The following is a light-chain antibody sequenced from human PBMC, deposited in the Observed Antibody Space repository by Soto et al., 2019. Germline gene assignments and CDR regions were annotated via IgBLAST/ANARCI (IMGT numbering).Light chain of an antibody. J-gene: IGLJ1*01. V-gene: IGLV2-23*02. CDR3: CSYAGSSFYV. Sequence: QSVLTQPASVSGSPGQSITISCTGTSSDVGSYNLVSWYQQHPGKAPKLMIYEVSKRPSGVSNRFSGSKSGNTASLAISGLQAEDEADYYCCSYAGSSFYVFGTGTKV. CDR1: SSDVGSYNL. CDR2: EVS.